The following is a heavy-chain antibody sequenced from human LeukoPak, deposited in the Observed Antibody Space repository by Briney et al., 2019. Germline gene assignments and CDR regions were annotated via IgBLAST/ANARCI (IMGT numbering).Heavy chain of an antibody. CDR2: ISSSSSYI. J-gene: IGHJ6*02. V-gene: IGHV3-21*01. D-gene: IGHD6-13*01. CDR1: GFTFSSYA. Sequence: GGSLRLSCAASGFTFSSYAMSWVRQAPGKGLEWVSSISSSSSYIYYADSVKGRFTISRDNAKNSLYLQMNSLRAEDTAVYYCARMSFGSPADSSWYRVGFELLYYYGMDVWGQGTTVTVSS. CDR3: ARMSFGSPADSSWYRVGFELLYYYGMDV.